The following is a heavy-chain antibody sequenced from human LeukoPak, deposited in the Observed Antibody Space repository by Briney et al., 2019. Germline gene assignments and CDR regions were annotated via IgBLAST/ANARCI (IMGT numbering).Heavy chain of an antibody. CDR3: AKGSITMVRGEFDY. CDR1: GFTFDDYA. D-gene: IGHD3-10*01. V-gene: IGHV3-9*01. CDR2: ISWNSGSI. Sequence: GGSLRLSCAASGFTFDDYAMHWVRQAPGKGLEWVSGISWNSGSIGYADSVKGRFTISRDNAKNSLYLQMNSLRAEDTALYYCAKGSITMVRGEFDYWGQGTLVTVSS. J-gene: IGHJ4*02.